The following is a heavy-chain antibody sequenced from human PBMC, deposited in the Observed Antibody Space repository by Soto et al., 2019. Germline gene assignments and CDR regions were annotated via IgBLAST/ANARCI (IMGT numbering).Heavy chain of an antibody. CDR3: ARGSSGYISSWYYFDY. J-gene: IGHJ4*02. D-gene: IGHD6-13*01. V-gene: IGHV3-23*01. CDR2: ISGIGGST. CDR1: GFTFTDYA. Sequence: GGSLTLSSAASGFTFTDYALSWVRQAPGKGLEWVATISGIGGSTYLADSVKGRLSISRDNSKNTVSLLMNSLRAEDTAVYFCARGSSGYISSWYYFDYWGRGTLVTVSS.